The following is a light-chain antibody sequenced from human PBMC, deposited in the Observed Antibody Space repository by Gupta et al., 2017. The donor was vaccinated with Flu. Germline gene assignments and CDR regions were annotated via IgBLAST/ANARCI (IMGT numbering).Light chain of an antibody. J-gene: IGKJ4*01. CDR2: QIS. CDR1: QSLVYSDGNTF. Sequence: ISCRSSQSLVYSDGNTFLHWLQQRPGQSPRRLIYQISNRDSGVPDRFSGSGAGTDFTLKISRVEAEDVGVYYCVQATHWPPSFGGGTKVEIK. V-gene: IGKV2-30*01. CDR3: VQATHWPPS.